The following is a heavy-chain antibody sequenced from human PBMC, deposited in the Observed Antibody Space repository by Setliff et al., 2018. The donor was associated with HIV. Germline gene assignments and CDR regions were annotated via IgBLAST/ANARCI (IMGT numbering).Heavy chain of an antibody. V-gene: IGHV4-59*01. CDR3: AREHDYSNYRRLDS. CDR2: IYNSEST. Sequence: SETLSLTCTVSGDSIGTYYWSWIRQPPGKGLEWIGHIYNSESTKYNPSLKSRVTISVDTSTNQFSLKLSSVTAADTAVYYCAREHDYSNYRRLDSWGQGILVTVSS. CDR1: GDSIGTYY. J-gene: IGHJ4*02. D-gene: IGHD4-4*01.